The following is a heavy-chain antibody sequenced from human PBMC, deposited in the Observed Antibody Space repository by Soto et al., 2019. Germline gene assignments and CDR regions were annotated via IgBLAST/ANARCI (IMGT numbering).Heavy chain of an antibody. Sequence: QVQLVESGGGVVQPGRSLRLSCPASGFTFRNYAMHWVRQAPGKGLEWVAVISYDGSNKYYADSVKGRFTISRDNSENILYLQMNSLRAEDTAVYYCVRDPNNWYYEGPTCNIDYWGQGTLVTVSS. D-gene: IGHD1-7*01. CDR3: VRDPNNWYYEGPTCNIDY. J-gene: IGHJ4*02. V-gene: IGHV3-30-3*01. CDR1: GFTFRNYA. CDR2: ISYDGSNK.